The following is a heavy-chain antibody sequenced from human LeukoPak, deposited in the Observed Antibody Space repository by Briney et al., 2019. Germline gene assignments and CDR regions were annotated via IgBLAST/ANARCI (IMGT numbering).Heavy chain of an antibody. CDR3: AKDKLVGATTDAFDI. D-gene: IGHD1-26*01. J-gene: IGHJ3*02. CDR1: GFTFDDYA. CDR2: ISWNSGSI. Sequence: GGSLRLSCAASGFTFDDYAMHWVRQAPGKGLEWVSGISWNSGSIGYADSVKGRFTISRDNAKNSLYLQMNSLRAEDTALYYCAKDKLVGATTDAFDIWGQGTMVTVSS. V-gene: IGHV3-9*01.